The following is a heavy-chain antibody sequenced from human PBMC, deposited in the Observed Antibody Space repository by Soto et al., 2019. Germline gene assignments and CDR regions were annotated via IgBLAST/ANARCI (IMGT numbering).Heavy chain of an antibody. V-gene: IGHV4-59*01. D-gene: IGHD3-22*01. CDR3: ARAETTYYYGSSDYYLAY. CDR2: IYYSGST. CDR1: GGSISSYY. Sequence: SETLSLSCTVSGGSISSYYWSWIRQPPGKGLEWIGYIYYSGSTNYNPSLKSRVTISVDTSKNQFSLKLSSVTAADTAVYYCARAETTYYYGSSDYYLAYWGQGALVTVSS. J-gene: IGHJ4*02.